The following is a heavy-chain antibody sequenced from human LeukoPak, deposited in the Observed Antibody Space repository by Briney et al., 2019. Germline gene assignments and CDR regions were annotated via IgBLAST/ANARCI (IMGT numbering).Heavy chain of an antibody. J-gene: IGHJ4*02. D-gene: IGHD3-22*01. CDR3: ARDRGGYGYFDY. CDR2: INPNTGGT. CDR1: GYTFTGYY. V-gene: IGHV1-2*02. Sequence: ASLKVSCKASGYTFTGYYIHWVRQAPGQGLEWMGWINPNTGGTNYAQRFQGRITLTRDTSISTASVELTRLRSDDTAVYYCARDRGGYGYFDYWGQGTLVTVSS.